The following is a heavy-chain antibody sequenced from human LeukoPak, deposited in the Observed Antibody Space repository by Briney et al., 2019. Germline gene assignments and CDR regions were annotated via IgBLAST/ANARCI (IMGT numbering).Heavy chain of an antibody. D-gene: IGHD3-10*01. CDR2: IRSDGSDT. J-gene: IGHJ4*02. CDR1: GFTFSDTW. Sequence: GGSLRLSCAASGFTFSDTWMHWVRQAPGEGLVWVSRIRSDGSDTRYAESVKGRFTISRDNAKNTLYLQMNSLRAEDTAVYYCARAAYGSGSYYFGYWGQGTLVTVSS. V-gene: IGHV3-74*01. CDR3: ARAAYGSGSYYFGY.